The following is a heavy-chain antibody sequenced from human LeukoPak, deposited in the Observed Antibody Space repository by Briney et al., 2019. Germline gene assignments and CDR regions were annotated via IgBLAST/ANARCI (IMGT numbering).Heavy chain of an antibody. CDR3: ARVVPAAKWFDP. J-gene: IGHJ5*02. CDR2: INPSGGST. CDR1: GYTFTGYY. D-gene: IGHD2-2*01. V-gene: IGHV1-46*01. Sequence: ASVKVSCKASGYTFTGYYMHWVRQAPGQGLEWMGIINPSGGSTSYAQKFQGRVTMTRDTSTSTVYMELSSLRSEDTAVYYCARVVPAAKWFDPWGQGTLVTVSS.